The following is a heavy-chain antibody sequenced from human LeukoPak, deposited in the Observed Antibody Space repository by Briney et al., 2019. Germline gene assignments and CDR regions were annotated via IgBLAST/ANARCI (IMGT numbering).Heavy chain of an antibody. CDR1: GGSITSYS. CDR2: IHVIGST. J-gene: IGHJ3*02. V-gene: IGHV4-4*09. D-gene: IGHD3-22*01. CDR3: AIPLYSSGYSDTFDI. Sequence: KSSETLSLTCTVSGGSITSYSWSWIRQTPGKGLEWIGHIHVIGSTNYHPSLESRVTISVDTSKNHFSLRLSSVTAADTAVYYCAIPLYSSGYSDTFDIWGQGVKVTVSS.